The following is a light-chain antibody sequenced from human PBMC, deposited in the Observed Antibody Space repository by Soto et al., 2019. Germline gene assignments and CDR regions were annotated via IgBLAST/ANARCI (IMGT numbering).Light chain of an antibody. CDR2: DAP. CDR3: QQYNILST. J-gene: IGKJ1*01. V-gene: IGKV1-5*01. Sequence: DIQMTQSPSTLSASVGDRVTITCRASQSISIWLAWYQQKPGKAPKILIYDAPTLESGVPTRFSGSGSGTEFTLTISSLHPDDFATYYCQQYNILSTFGQGTKVDIK. CDR1: QSISIW.